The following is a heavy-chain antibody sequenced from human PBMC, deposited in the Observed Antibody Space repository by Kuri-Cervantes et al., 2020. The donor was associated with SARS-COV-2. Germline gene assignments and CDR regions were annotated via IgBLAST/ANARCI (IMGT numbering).Heavy chain of an antibody. J-gene: IGHJ6*03. CDR3: ARQVLLWFGELNYMDV. V-gene: IGHV4-30-2*01. CDR2: IYHSGST. Sequence: LRLSCAVSGGSISSGSYSWSWIRQPPGKGLEWIGYIYHSGSTYYNPSLKSRVTISVDRSKNQFSLKLSSVTAADTAVYYCARQVLLWFGELNYMDVWGKGTTVTVSS. D-gene: IGHD3-10*01. CDR1: GGSISSGSYS.